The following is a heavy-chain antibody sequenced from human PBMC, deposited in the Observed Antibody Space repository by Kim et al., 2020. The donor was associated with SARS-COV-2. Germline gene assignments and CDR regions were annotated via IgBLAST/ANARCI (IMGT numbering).Heavy chain of an antibody. CDR2: IYYTGAT. V-gene: IGHV4-59*13. CDR3: ARDHRRTTITWGPIISYSWFDP. CDR1: GTSISPDY. Sequence: SETLSLTCTVSGTSISPDYWSWIRQSPGKGLEWIGYIYYTGATNYNPSLKSRATISLDTSKNQLSLRLSSVTAADTAMYYCARDHRRTTITWGPIISYSWFDPWGQGTLVTVSS. D-gene: IGHD5-12*01. J-gene: IGHJ5*02.